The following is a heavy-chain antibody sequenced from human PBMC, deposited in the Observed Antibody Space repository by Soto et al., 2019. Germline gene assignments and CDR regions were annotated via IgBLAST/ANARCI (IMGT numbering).Heavy chain of an antibody. J-gene: IGHJ6*02. CDR2: ISAYNGNT. CDR3: ARTEAIAAQDYYYYGMDV. Sequence: GASVKVSCKASGYTFTSYGISWVRQAPGQGLEWMGWISAYNGNTNYAQKLQGRVTMTTDTSTSTAYMELRSLRSDDTAVYYCARTEAIAAQDYYYYGMDVWGQGTTVTVSS. CDR1: GYTFTSYG. V-gene: IGHV1-18*04. D-gene: IGHD6-6*01.